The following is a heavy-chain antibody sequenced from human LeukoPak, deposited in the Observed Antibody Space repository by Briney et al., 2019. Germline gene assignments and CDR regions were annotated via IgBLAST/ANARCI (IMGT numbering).Heavy chain of an antibody. CDR1: GCTFSSHG. CDR3: ARRWPHSSGYYLFDY. CDR2: IIPIFGTT. Sequence: SVTVSCKASGCTFSSHGFSWVRQAPGQGLEWMGGIIPIFGTTNYAQKFQGRVTITTDDSTSTGYMELSSLRSEDTAVYYCARRWPHSSGYYLFDYWGQGTLVTVSS. D-gene: IGHD3-22*01. V-gene: IGHV1-69*05. J-gene: IGHJ4*02.